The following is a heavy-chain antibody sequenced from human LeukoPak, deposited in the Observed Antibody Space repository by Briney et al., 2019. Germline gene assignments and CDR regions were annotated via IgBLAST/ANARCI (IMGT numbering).Heavy chain of an antibody. CDR3: ARLTGSAI. CDR1: GGSFSGYH. V-gene: IGHV4-34*01. J-gene: IGHJ3*02. D-gene: IGHD3-10*01. Sequence: ASETLSLTCAVYGGSFSGYHWGWIRQPPGKGLEWIGSIHYSGSTYYNPSLKSRVTISVDMSKNQCSLRPSSVTAADTALYYCARLTGSAIWGQGTMVTVSS. CDR2: IHYSGST.